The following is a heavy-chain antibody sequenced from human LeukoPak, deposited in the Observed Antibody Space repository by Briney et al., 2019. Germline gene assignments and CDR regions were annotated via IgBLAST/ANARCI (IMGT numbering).Heavy chain of an antibody. CDR2: TYYRSKWYN. CDR3: ARDLSSSWYWFDP. D-gene: IGHD6-13*01. V-gene: IGHV6-1*01. Sequence: PSQTLSLTCDISGDGVSGNIAAWNWIRQSPSRGLEWLGRTYYRSKWYNDYAVSVKSRITINPDTSKNQFSLQLNSVTPEDTAVYYCARDLSSSWYWFDPWGQGTLVTVSS. J-gene: IGHJ5*02. CDR1: GDGVSGNIAA.